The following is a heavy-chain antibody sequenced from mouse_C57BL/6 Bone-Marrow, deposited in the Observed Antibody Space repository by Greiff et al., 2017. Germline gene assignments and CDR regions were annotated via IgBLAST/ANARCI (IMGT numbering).Heavy chain of an antibody. D-gene: IGHD2-1*01. J-gene: IGHJ4*01. Sequence: QVHVKQSGAELARPGASVKLSCKASGYTFTSYGISWVKQRTGQGLEWIGEIYPRSGNTYYNEKFKGKATLTADTSSSTAYMELRSLTSEDSAVYFCAGSGAVYYGNLMDYWGQGTSVTVSS. CDR3: AGSGAVYYGNLMDY. V-gene: IGHV1-81*01. CDR2: IYPRSGNT. CDR1: GYTFTSYG.